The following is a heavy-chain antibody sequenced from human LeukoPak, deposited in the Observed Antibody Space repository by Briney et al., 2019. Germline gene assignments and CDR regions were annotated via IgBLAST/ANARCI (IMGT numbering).Heavy chain of an antibody. D-gene: IGHD2-2*01. J-gene: IGHJ4*02. Sequence: GASVKVSCKASGYTFTAYYMHWVRQAPGQGLEWMGWINPNSGGTNFARKFQGRVTMTRDTSISTAYMELSRLRSDDTAVYNCARGSPRGYCSSTSCYPFFDYWGQGTLVTVSP. CDR2: INPNSGGT. CDR1: GYTFTAYY. CDR3: ARGSPRGYCSSTSCYPFFDY. V-gene: IGHV1-2*02.